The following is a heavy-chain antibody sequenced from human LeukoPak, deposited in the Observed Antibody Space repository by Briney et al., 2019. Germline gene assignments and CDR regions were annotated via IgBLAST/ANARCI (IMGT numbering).Heavy chain of an antibody. CDR2: ISGSGGST. CDR3: AKDLAEMATIIDY. D-gene: IGHD5-24*01. V-gene: IGHV3-23*01. Sequence: GGSLRLSCAASGFTVSSNYMNWVRQAPGKGLEWVSAISGSGGSTYYADSVKGRFTISRDNSKNTLYLQMNSLRAEDTAVYYCAKDLAEMATIIDYWGQGTLVTVSS. J-gene: IGHJ4*02. CDR1: GFTVSSNY.